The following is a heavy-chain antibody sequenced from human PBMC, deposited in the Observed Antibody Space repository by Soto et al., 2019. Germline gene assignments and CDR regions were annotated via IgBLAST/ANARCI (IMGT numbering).Heavy chain of an antibody. V-gene: IGHV4-59*12. CDR1: GVSISSYY. CDR2: IYYSGST. J-gene: IGHJ6*02. Sequence: TLSLTCTVSGVSISSYYWSWIRQPPGKGLEWIGYIYYSGSTNYNPSLKSRVTISVDTSKNQFSLKLSSVTAADTAVYYCAREPDVWGQGTTVTVSS. CDR3: AREPDV.